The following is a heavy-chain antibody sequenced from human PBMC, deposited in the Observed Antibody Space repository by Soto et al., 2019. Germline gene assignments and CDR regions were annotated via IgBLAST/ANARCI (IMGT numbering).Heavy chain of an antibody. D-gene: IGHD2-15*01. J-gene: IGHJ4*02. CDR1: GFTFSTYW. V-gene: IGHV3-7*01. Sequence: EVQLVESGGGLVQPGGSLRLSCAASGFTFSTYWMSWVRQAPGKGLEWVANIKKDGSEIYYVDSVKGRFTISRDNAKNSLYLQMNSLRVEDTAVYYCARDGGGFDCWGQGTLVTVSS. CDR2: IKKDGSEI. CDR3: ARDGGGFDC.